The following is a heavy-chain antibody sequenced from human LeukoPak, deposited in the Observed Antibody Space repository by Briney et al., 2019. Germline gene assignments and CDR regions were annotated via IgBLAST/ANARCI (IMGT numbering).Heavy chain of an antibody. CDR3: ARNLWFGESSDAFDM. D-gene: IGHD3-10*01. CDR2: TSGYNTYT. J-gene: IGHJ3*02. V-gene: IGHV1-18*01. CDR1: NNTLSNNG. Sequence: VASVKVSCKASNNTLSNNGITWVRQAPGQGLEWMGWTSGYNTYTTYAQKFQDRVTMTKDTSTNTAYMEMRSLRSDDTAMYYCARNLWFGESSDAFDMWGQGTMVTVSS.